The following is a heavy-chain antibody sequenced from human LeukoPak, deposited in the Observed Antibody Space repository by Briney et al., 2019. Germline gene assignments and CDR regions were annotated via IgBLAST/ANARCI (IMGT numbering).Heavy chain of an antibody. D-gene: IGHD2-15*01. CDR3: ATYSGGSCY. CDR1: GGSINNYY. J-gene: IGHJ4*02. CDR2: IYTSGNT. V-gene: IGHV4-4*07. Sequence: SETLSPTCSVSGGSINNYYWSWIRQPAGKGLEWIGRIYTSGNTNYSPSFKSRVTMSVDMSKNQFSLKLSSVTAADTAVYYCATYSGGSCYWGQGTLVTVSS.